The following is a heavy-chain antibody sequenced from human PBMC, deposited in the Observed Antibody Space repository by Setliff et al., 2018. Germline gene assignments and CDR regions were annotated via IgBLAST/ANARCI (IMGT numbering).Heavy chain of an antibody. CDR3: ARYDSSGYHYYYGMDV. V-gene: IGHV5-51*01. CDR2: IYPGDSDT. Sequence: GESLTLSCTGSGYSFTSYWIGWVRQMPGKGLEWMGIIYPGDSDTRYSPSFQGQVTISADKSISTAYLQWSSLKASDTAMYYCARYDSSGYHYYYGMDVWGQGTTVTVS. CDR1: GYSFTSYW. J-gene: IGHJ6*02. D-gene: IGHD3-22*01.